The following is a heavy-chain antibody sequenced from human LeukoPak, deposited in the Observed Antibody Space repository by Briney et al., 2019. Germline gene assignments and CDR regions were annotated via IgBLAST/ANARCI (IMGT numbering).Heavy chain of an antibody. CDR3: ARGGGYGPFPSMGN. J-gene: IGHJ4*02. CDR2: IYTSGST. V-gene: IGHV4-61*02. Sequence: SETLSLTCTVSGGSISSGSYYWSWIRQPAGKGLEWIGRIYTSGSTNYNPSLKSRVTISVDTSKNQFSLKLSSVTAADTAVYYCARGGGYGPFPSMGNWGQGTLVTVSS. D-gene: IGHD5-12*01. CDR1: GGSISSGSYY.